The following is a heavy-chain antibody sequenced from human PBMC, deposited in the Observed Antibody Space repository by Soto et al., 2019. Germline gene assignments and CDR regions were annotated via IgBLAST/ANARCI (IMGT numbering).Heavy chain of an antibody. CDR2: IYYSGTT. V-gene: IGHV4-39*01. Sequence: PSETLSLTCTFSGGSISSSSYYWGWIRQPPGQGLEWIGSIYYSGTTYYNPSLKSRVTISVDTSKNQFSLKLSSVTAADTAVYYCARYTVVTGYFDYWGQGTLVTVSS. D-gene: IGHD2-15*01. J-gene: IGHJ4*02. CDR3: ARYTVVTGYFDY. CDR1: GGSISSSSYY.